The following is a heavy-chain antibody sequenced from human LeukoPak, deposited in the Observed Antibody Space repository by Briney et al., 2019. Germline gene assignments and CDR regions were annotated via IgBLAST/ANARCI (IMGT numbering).Heavy chain of an antibody. V-gene: IGHV4-38-2*01. D-gene: IGHD1-26*01. Sequence: SETLSLTCAVSGYFISSGYYWGWIRQPPGKGLEWIGGIYHSGSTYYNPSLKSRVTISVDTSKNQFSLKVSPVTAADTAVYYCARHGSGTYFDPWGQGTLVTVSS. CDR3: ARHGSGTYFDP. CDR1: GYFISSGYY. J-gene: IGHJ5*02. CDR2: IYHSGST.